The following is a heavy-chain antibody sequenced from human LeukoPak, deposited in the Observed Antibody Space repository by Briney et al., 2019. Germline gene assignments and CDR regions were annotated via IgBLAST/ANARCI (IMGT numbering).Heavy chain of an antibody. D-gene: IGHD3-22*01. CDR3: ARSRDFDSSGHFDY. J-gene: IGHJ4*02. CDR2: INPNSGGT. Sequence: ASVKVSCKASGYTFTGYYMHWVRQAPGQGLEWMGWINPNSGGTNYAQKFQGRVTITRDTSISTAYMELSRLRSDDTAVYYCARSRDFDSSGHFDYWGQGTLVTVSS. V-gene: IGHV1-2*02. CDR1: GYTFTGYY.